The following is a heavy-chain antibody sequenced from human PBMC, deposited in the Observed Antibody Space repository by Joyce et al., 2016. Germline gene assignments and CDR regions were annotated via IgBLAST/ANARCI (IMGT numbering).Heavy chain of an antibody. CDR1: GYTFTDHY. D-gene: IGHD1-26*01. Sequence: EVQLLQSGAEVKRPGTTVRMSCKVSGYTFTDHYMHWVRQAPGKGSEWMGHLDPEEGEKLYAENFQGRATIIADTSTDAAYMELSGLRFDDTAVYYCATVGWERKLDYWGQGTLVTVSS. J-gene: IGHJ4*02. CDR2: LDPEEGEK. V-gene: IGHV1-69-2*01. CDR3: ATVGWERKLDY.